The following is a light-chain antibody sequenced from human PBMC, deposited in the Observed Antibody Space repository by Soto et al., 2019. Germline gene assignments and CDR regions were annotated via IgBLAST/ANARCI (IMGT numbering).Light chain of an antibody. CDR3: QTWGTGIPNVL. CDR1: SGHSSYA. CDR2: LNSDGSH. Sequence: QAVVTQSPSASASRGSSVKLTCTLSSGHSSYAIAWHQQQPEKGPRYLMKLNSDGSHSKGDGIPDRFSGASSGAERYLTISSLQSEDEADYYCQTWGTGIPNVLFGGGTKLTVL. J-gene: IGLJ2*01. V-gene: IGLV4-69*01.